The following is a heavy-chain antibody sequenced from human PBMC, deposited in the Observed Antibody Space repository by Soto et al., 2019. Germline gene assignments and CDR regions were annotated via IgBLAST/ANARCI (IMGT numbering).Heavy chain of an antibody. CDR3: ARSDGRY. V-gene: IGHV4-59*01. J-gene: IGHJ4*02. CDR2: IYYSGST. CDR1: GGSMISYY. Sequence: SETLSLTXTVSGGSMISYYWSWIRQPPGRGLEWIGFIYYSGSTNYNPSLKSRVTISVDTSKNQFSLKLSSVTAADTAVYYCARSDGRYWGQGTLVTVSS.